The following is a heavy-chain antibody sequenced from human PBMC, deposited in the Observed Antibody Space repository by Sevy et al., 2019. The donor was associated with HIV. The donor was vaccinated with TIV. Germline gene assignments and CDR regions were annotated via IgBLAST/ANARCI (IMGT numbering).Heavy chain of an antibody. Sequence: GGSLRLSCAASGFTFSSYSMNWVRQAPGKGLEWVSYISSSSSTIYYADSVKGRFTISRDNAKNSLYLQMNRLRAEDTAVYYCAKTFAIFGVLMSPDFDPWGQGTLVTVSS. D-gene: IGHD3-3*01. CDR2: ISSSSSTI. V-gene: IGHV3-48*01. CDR3: AKTFAIFGVLMSPDFDP. J-gene: IGHJ5*02. CDR1: GFTFSSYS.